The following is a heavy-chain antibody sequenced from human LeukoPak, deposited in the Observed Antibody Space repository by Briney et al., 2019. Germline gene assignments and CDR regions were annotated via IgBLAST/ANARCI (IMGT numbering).Heavy chain of an antibody. CDR2: IYPGDSDT. CDR1: GYSFTSYW. J-gene: IGHJ4*02. Sequence: GESLKISCKGSGYSFTSYWIGWVRQMPGKGLEWMGIIYPGDSDTRYSPSFQGQVTISADKSISTAYLQWSSLKASDTAMYYCARQVYSSGYQLPFDYWGQGTLVTVSS. D-gene: IGHD3-22*01. V-gene: IGHV5-51*01. CDR3: ARQVYSSGYQLPFDY.